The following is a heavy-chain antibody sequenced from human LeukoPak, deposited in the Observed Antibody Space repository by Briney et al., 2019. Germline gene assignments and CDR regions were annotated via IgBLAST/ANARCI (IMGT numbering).Heavy chain of an antibody. D-gene: IGHD6-19*01. V-gene: IGHV3-30*03. CDR3: ARTRQQWQVLDY. J-gene: IGHJ4*02. Sequence: GGSLRLSCAASGFSFGSFGIHWVRQAPGKGLEWVAVISHEGSFQSYAESVKGRFTISRDNSKNMVFLQMNSIISEDTAVYYCARTRQQWQVLDYWGQGTLVTVSS. CDR2: ISHEGSFQ. CDR1: GFSFGSFG.